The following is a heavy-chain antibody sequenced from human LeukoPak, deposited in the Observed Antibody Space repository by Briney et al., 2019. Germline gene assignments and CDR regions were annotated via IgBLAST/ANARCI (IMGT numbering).Heavy chain of an antibody. V-gene: IGHV3-23*01. J-gene: IGHJ4*02. CDR3: AKEPHGGHYPANQIYFDY. CDR2: ISGSGGST. CDR1: GFTFSSYA. Sequence: GGSLRLSCAASGFTFSSYAVRWVRQAPGKGLEGGSAISGSGGSTYYADSVKGRFTISRHNPKNTLYLQMNSLRADDTAVYYCAKEPHGGHYPANQIYFDYWGQGTLVPVSS. D-gene: IGHD3-16*01.